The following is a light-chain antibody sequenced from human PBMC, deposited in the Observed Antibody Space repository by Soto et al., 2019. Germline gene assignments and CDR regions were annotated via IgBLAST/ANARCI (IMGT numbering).Light chain of an antibody. CDR1: QSVSNK. CDR2: GAS. V-gene: IGKV3-20*01. J-gene: IGKJ3*01. CDR3: QHYGGSLFT. Sequence: EVVMTQSPATLSVSPGETATLSCRASQSVSNKLAWYQQKGGQAPRLLIYGASIRATGIPDRFSGSGSGTDFTLTISRLEPEDFGVFYCQHYGGSLFTFGPGTKVD.